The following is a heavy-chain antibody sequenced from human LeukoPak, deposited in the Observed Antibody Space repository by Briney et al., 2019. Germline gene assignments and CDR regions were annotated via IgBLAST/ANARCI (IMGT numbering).Heavy chain of an antibody. V-gene: IGHV1-46*01. J-gene: IGHJ5*02. Sequence: ASVKVSCKASGYTLTNYYIHWLRQAPGQGLEWMGIINPSGGSTTYAQKFQGRLTMTRDMSTSTVYMELSSLRSEDTAVYHCARDAPDIVVVVAATDLFDPWGQGTLVTVSS. CDR3: ARDAPDIVVVVAATDLFDP. CDR1: GYTLTNYY. CDR2: INPSGGST. D-gene: IGHD2-15*01.